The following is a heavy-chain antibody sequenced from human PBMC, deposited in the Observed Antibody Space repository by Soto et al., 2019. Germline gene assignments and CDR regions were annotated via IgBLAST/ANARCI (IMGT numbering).Heavy chain of an antibody. CDR1: GFTFSSHA. CDR3: AKGFGMAARTNFDY. Sequence: WGSLRLSCAASGFTFSSHAVSWVRQAPWKGLEWVSAISGSGGSTYYADSVKGRFTISRDNSKNTLYLQMTSLRAEDTAVYYCAKGFGMAARTNFDYWGQGTLVTVSS. J-gene: IGHJ4*02. D-gene: IGHD6-6*01. V-gene: IGHV3-23*01. CDR2: ISGSGGST.